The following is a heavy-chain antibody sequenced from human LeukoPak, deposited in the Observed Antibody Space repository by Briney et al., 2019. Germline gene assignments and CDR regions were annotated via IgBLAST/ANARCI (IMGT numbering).Heavy chain of an antibody. J-gene: IGHJ4*02. CDR2: IIPIFGTA. CDR3: AHYYDSSGYSDYFDY. D-gene: IGHD3-22*01. V-gene: IGHV1-69*06. CDR1: GGTFTSYA. Sequence: SVKVSCKASGGTFTSYAISWVRQTPGQGLEWMGGIIPIFGTANYAQKFQGRVTITADKSTSTAYMELSSLRSEDTAVYYCAHYYDSSGYSDYFDYWGQGTLVTVSS.